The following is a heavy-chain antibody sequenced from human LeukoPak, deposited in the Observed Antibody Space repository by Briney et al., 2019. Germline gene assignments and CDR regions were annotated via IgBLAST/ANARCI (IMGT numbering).Heavy chain of an antibody. J-gene: IGHJ4*02. Sequence: GGYLRLSCAASGFTVSNDFMSWVRQAPGKGLEWVSLIYSDGGTYYADSVKGRFTISRDSSKNTLYLQMNSLRAEDTAVYYCASRQVAGGRGTLVTVSP. CDR3: ASRQVA. CDR1: GFTVSNDF. V-gene: IGHV3-53*01. CDR2: IYSDGGT.